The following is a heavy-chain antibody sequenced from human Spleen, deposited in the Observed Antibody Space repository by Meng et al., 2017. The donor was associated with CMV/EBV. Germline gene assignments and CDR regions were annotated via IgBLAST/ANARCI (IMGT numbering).Heavy chain of an antibody. CDR3: AKGIGSSYYISLDN. J-gene: IGHJ4*02. Sequence: SLKISCAASGFTFDDYAMHWVRQAPGKGLEWVSGINWNGGTIGYAGSVKGRFTISRDNAKNSLYLQMNSLRAEDTALYYCAKGIGSSYYISLDNWGQGTLVTVSS. D-gene: IGHD2-15*01. V-gene: IGHV3-9*01. CDR2: INWNGGTI. CDR1: GFTFDDYA.